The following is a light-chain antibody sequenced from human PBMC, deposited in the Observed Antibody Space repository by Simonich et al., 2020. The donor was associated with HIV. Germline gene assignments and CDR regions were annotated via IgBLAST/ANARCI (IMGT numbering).Light chain of an antibody. CDR1: QSVSSN. CDR3: QQYDNWPLL. J-gene: IGKJ2*01. V-gene: IGKV3-15*01. CDR2: GAS. Sequence: EIVMTQSPATLSVSPGARATLSCRASQSVSSNLAWYQQKPGRAPRLLIYGASTRATGIPARFSGSGSGTEFTLTISNLQSEDFGVYYCQQYDNWPLLFGQGTKLEIK.